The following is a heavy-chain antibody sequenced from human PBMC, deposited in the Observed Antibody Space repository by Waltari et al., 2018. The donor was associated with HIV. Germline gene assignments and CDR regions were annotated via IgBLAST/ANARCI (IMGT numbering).Heavy chain of an antibody. D-gene: IGHD6-19*01. CDR2: INQDGGDK. J-gene: IGHJ4*02. V-gene: IGHV3-7*01. CDR1: GFTFSGYW. Sequence: EVQLVESGGGLVQPGGSLSVSCAASGFTFSGYWMSWVGQAPGKGLEWVANINQDGGDKYYVESVKGRFTISRDNAKNSLYLQMNSLRAEDTALYYCARDYASSVAGTGYWGQGTLVTVSS. CDR3: ARDYASSVAGTGY.